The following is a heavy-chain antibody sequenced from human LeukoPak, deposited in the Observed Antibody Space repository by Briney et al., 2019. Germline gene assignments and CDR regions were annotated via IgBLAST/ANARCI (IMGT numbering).Heavy chain of an antibody. CDR3: AKGPVVTFDI. V-gene: IGHV3-23*01. J-gene: IGHJ3*02. Sequence: GGTLTLSCAASGFTFSSYWRSWVRQTPGRGLEWVSGISGSGGSTYYADSVKGRFTISRDNSKHTLYLQMNSLRAEDMAIYYCAKGPVVTFDIWGQGTMVTVSS. D-gene: IGHD2-15*01. CDR1: GFTFSSYW. CDR2: ISGSGGST.